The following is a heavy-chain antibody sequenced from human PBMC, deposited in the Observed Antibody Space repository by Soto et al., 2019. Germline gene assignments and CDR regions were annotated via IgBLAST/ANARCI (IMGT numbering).Heavy chain of an antibody. D-gene: IGHD3-9*01. Sequence: SGPTLVNPTPTLTLTCTFSGFSLSTSGVGVGWIRQPPGKALEWLALIYWDDDKRYSPSLKSRLTITKDTSKNQVVLTMTNMDPVDTATDYCAHRRPRNYDILTGYYTNWFDPWGQGTLVTVSS. CDR1: GFSLSTSGVG. CDR2: IYWDDDK. V-gene: IGHV2-5*02. J-gene: IGHJ5*02. CDR3: AHRRPRNYDILTGYYTNWFDP.